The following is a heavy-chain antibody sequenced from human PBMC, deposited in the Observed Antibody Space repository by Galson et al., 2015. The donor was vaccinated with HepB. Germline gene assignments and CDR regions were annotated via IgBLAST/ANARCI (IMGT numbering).Heavy chain of an antibody. V-gene: IGHV2-5*01. CDR3: AHVDTAMVFDY. CDR2: IYWNDDK. D-gene: IGHD5-18*01. J-gene: IGHJ4*02. CDR1: GFSLSTSGVG. Sequence: PALVKPTQTLTLTCTFSGFSLSTSGVGVGWIRQPPGKALEWLALIYWNDDKRYSPSLKSRLTITKDTSKNQVVLTMTNMDPVDTATYYCAHVDTAMVFDYWGQGTLVTVSS.